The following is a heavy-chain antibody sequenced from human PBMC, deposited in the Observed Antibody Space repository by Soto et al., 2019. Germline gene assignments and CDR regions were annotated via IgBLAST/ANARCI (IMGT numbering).Heavy chain of an antibody. CDR3: ARGVENIVVVLDVFGYYGMDV. J-gene: IGHJ6*02. V-gene: IGHV1-3*01. Sequence: ASVKVSCKASGYSFTSYAIYRVRQAPGQRLEWMGWINAGNGNTKYSQKLQGRVTFTGDTSAGTAHMELSSLRSEDTAVYFCARGVENIVVVLDVFGYYGMDVWGQGTTVTVSS. CDR1: GYSFTSYA. D-gene: IGHD2-2*01. CDR2: INAGNGNT.